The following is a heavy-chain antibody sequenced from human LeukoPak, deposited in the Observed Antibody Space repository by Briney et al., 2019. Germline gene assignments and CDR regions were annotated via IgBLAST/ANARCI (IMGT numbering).Heavy chain of an antibody. Sequence: GGSLRLSCAASGFTFSNYAMSWVRQAPGKGLEWVSGMTGSDGRTYYADSVKGRFTISRDNSKNTLYLQMNSLRAEDTAEHYCAKNGGTTWLADYWGQGTRVTVSS. V-gene: IGHV3-23*01. CDR3: AKNGGTTWLADY. CDR1: GFTFSNYA. CDR2: MTGSDGRT. J-gene: IGHJ4*02. D-gene: IGHD1-1*01.